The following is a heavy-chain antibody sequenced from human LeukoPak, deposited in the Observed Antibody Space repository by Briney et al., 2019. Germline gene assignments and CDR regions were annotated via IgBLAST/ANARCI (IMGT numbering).Heavy chain of an antibody. CDR3: ARRGITMIPRYAFDI. CDR2: IYPGDSDT. J-gene: IGHJ3*02. V-gene: IGHV5-51*01. Sequence: GESLKISCKGSGYSFTSYWIGWVRQMPGKGLDWMGIIYPGDSDTRYSPSFQGQVTISADKSINTAYLQWSSLKASDTAMYYCARRGITMIPRYAFDIWGQGTMVTVSS. D-gene: IGHD3-22*01. CDR1: GYSFTSYW.